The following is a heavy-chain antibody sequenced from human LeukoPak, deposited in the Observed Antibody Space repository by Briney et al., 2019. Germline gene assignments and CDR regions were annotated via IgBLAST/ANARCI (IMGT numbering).Heavy chain of an antibody. D-gene: IGHD3-22*01. Sequence: SETLSLTCTVSGGSISTYYWTWIRQPPGKGLEWIVYIYYSGSTSYNPSLKSRVTISVDTSKNQFSLKLSSVTAADTAVYYCARYYYDSSGPWRYYDLWGRGTLVTVSS. V-gene: IGHV4-59*01. CDR1: GGSISTYY. CDR2: IYYSGST. CDR3: ARYYYDSSGPWRYYDL. J-gene: IGHJ2*01.